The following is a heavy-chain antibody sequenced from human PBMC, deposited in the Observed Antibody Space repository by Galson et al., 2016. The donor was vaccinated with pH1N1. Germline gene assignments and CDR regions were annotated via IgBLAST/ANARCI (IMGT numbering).Heavy chain of an antibody. V-gene: IGHV3-23*01. CDR3: ANYFIGNNYGGLGS. J-gene: IGHJ4*02. CDR1: GFTFSIYA. CDR2: VSSGGTT. D-gene: IGHD4-17*01. Sequence: SLRLSCAASGFTFSIYAMSWVRQAPGKRLEWVSSVSSGGTTYYADSVKGRFTISRDNSKNTLYLQMNSLRVEDTAIYYCANYFIGNNYGGLGSWGQGTLVTVSS.